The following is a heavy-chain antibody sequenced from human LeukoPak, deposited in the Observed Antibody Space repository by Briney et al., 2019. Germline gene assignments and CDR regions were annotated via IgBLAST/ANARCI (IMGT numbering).Heavy chain of an antibody. D-gene: IGHD3-10*01. CDR3: ARHQTGLLYYGSGSHTAAFNL. J-gene: IGHJ3*01. CDR2: FFFPGNT. V-gene: IGHV4-39*01. Sequence: PSQTLSLTCTVSGGSISSTSYYWGWIRQPPGKGLEWVGSFFFPGNTFYNPSLKSRVTISVDTSKNQFSLTLSSVTAADTAVYYCARHQTGLLYYGSGSHTAAFNLWGQGTRVTVSS. CDR1: GGSISSTSYY.